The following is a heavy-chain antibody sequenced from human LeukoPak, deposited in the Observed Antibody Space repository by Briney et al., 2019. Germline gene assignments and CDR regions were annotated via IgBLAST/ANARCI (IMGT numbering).Heavy chain of an antibody. Sequence: GASVKVSCKASGYTFTSYAMHWVRQAPGQRLEWMGWINAGNGNTKYSQKFQGRVTMTRDTSTSTVYMELSSLRSEDTAVYYCARDPGYFDWLDPEGGDYWGQGTLVTVSS. V-gene: IGHV1-3*01. J-gene: IGHJ4*02. CDR2: INAGNGNT. CDR1: GYTFTSYA. D-gene: IGHD3-9*01. CDR3: ARDPGYFDWLDPEGGDY.